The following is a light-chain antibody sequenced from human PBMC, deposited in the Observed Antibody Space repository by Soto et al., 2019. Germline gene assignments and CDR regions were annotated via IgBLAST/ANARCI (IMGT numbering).Light chain of an antibody. CDR2: KAS. Sequence: DIQMTQSPSTLSASVGDRVTFTCRASQRISNSLAWYQQKPGKAPNLLIYKASNLESGVPSRSSGSGSGTEFTLTISILQPDDFGTYYCQHYNFPYTFGPGTKLEIK. CDR3: QHYNFPYT. CDR1: QRISNS. J-gene: IGKJ2*01. V-gene: IGKV1-5*03.